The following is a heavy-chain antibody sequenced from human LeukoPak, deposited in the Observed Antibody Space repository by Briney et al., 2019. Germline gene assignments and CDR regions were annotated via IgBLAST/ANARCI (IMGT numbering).Heavy chain of an antibody. CDR3: ASYTSTIFGAVIDY. V-gene: IGHV4-39*07. J-gene: IGHJ4*02. CDR2: IYYSGST. CDR1: GGSISSSSYY. D-gene: IGHD3-3*01. Sequence: SETLSLTCTVSGGSISSSSYYWGWIRQPPGKGLEWIGSIYYSGSTYYNPSLKSRVTISVDTSKNQFSLKLSSVTAADTAVYYCASYTSTIFGAVIDYWGQGTLVTVSS.